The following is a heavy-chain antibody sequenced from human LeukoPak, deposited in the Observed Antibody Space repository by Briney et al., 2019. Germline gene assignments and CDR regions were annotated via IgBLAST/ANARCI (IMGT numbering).Heavy chain of an antibody. D-gene: IGHD3-22*01. Sequence: GRSLRLSCAASGFTFSSYAMSWVRQAPGKGLEWVSAISGSGGSTYYADSVKGRFTISRDNSKNTLYLQMNSLRAEDTAVYYCAKDIADYYDSSGFNYWGQGTLVTVSS. V-gene: IGHV3-23*01. CDR2: ISGSGGST. CDR1: GFTFSSYA. CDR3: AKDIADYYDSSGFNY. J-gene: IGHJ4*02.